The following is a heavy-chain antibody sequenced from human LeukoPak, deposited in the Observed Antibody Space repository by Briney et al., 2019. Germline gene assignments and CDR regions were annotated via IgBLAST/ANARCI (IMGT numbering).Heavy chain of an antibody. CDR3: AKDRSSSWTWTIDY. CDR1: GFTFSSYG. Sequence: GSLRLSCAASGFTFSSYGMHWVRQAPGKGLEWVALISYDGSNEYYADSVKGRSTISRDKSKNTLYLQMNSLRAEDTAAYYCAKDRSSSWTWTIDYWGQGTLVTVSS. V-gene: IGHV3-30*18. D-gene: IGHD6-13*01. CDR2: ISYDGSNE. J-gene: IGHJ4*02.